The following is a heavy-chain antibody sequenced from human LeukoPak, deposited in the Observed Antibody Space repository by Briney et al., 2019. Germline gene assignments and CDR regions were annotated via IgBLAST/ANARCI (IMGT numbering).Heavy chain of an antibody. V-gene: IGHV3-20*04. CDR1: GFNFGDYD. D-gene: IGHD5-18*01. Sequence: GGSLRLSCAASGFNFGDYDMSWVRPRPGKGLEWVSRVSWNGDSTPYADSVKGRFTISRDNSKNTLYLQMNSLRAEDTAVYYCAKGLRGYSTVWGQGTLVTVSS. CDR2: VSWNGDST. J-gene: IGHJ4*02. CDR3: AKGLRGYSTV.